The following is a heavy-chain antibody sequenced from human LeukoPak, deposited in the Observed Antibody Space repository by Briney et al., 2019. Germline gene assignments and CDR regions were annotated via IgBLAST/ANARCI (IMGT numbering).Heavy chain of an antibody. V-gene: IGHV1-18*01. CDR3: ARVRGHGYCSSTSCLGGYFQH. D-gene: IGHD2-2*01. Sequence: PGASVKVSCKASGYTFTSYGISWVRQAPGQGLEWMGWISAYNGNTNYAQKLQGRVTMTTDTSTSTAYMELRSLRSDDTAVYYCARVRGHGYCSSTSCLGGYFQHWGQGTLVTVSS. CDR1: GYTFTSYG. CDR2: ISAYNGNT. J-gene: IGHJ1*01.